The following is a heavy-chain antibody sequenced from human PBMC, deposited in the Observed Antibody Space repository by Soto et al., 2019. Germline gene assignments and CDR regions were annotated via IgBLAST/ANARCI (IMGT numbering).Heavy chain of an antibody. D-gene: IGHD3-22*01. V-gene: IGHV4-39*01. J-gene: IGHJ4*02. CDR3: ARQEKWLLLRYFDY. Sequence: SETLSLTCTVSGGSISSSSYYWGWIRQPPGKGLEWIGSIYYSGSTYYNPSLKSRVTISVDTSKNQFSLKLSSVTAADTAVYYCARQEKWLLLRYFDYWGQGTLVTVSS. CDR1: GGSISSSSYY. CDR2: IYYSGST.